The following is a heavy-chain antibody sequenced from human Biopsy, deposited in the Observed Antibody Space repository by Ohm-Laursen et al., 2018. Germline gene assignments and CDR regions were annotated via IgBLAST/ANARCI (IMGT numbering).Heavy chain of an antibody. V-gene: IGHV1-69*01. CDR1: GGTFSSYS. Sequence: SSVKVSCKASGGTFSSYSITWVRQAPGQGLEWMGGITPIFDINNYAQKFQGRLTITADESTSTAYMELSGLRSEDTAVYYCARANNDARTYWYLDLWGRGTLVTVS. D-gene: IGHD1-1*01. J-gene: IGHJ2*01. CDR3: ARANNDARTYWYLDL. CDR2: ITPIFDIN.